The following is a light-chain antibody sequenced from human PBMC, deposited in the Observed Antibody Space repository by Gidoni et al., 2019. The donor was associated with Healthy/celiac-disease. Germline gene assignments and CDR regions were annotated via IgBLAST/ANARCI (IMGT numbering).Light chain of an antibody. CDR3: RAWDSSTVV. CDR1: KLGDKY. CDR2: QDS. J-gene: IGLJ2*01. Sequence: SYALTQPPSVSVSPGQTASITCSGDKLGDKYACWYQQKPGQSPVLVIYQDSKRPSGIPERVSGSNSGNTATLTISGTQAKDEADYYCRAWDSSTVVFGGGTKLTVL. V-gene: IGLV3-1*01.